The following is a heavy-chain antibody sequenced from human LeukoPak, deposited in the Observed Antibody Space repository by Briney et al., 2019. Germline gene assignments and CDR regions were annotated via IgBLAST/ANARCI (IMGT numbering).Heavy chain of an antibody. CDR1: GGSISSYY. Sequence: SETLSLTCTVSGGSISSYYWSWIRQPPGKGLEWIGYIYYSGSTNYNPSLKSRVTISVDTSKNQFSLKLSSVTAADTAVYYCAGGYSYGSTYYYMDVWGKGTTVTVSS. CDR3: AGGYSYGSTYYYMDV. CDR2: IYYSGST. V-gene: IGHV4-59*01. D-gene: IGHD5-18*01. J-gene: IGHJ6*03.